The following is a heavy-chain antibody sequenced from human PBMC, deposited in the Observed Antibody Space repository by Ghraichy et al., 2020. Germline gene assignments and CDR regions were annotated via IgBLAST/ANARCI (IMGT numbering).Heavy chain of an antibody. CDR1: GFTFSSYA. Sequence: GESLNISCAASGFTFSSYAMHWVRQAPGKGLEWVAVISYDGSNKYYADSVKGRFTISRDNSKNTLYLQMNSLRAEDTAVYYCARDSLEWEPPAGAYFQHWGQGTLVTVSS. D-gene: IGHD1-26*01. CDR2: ISYDGSNK. V-gene: IGHV3-30-3*01. CDR3: ARDSLEWEPPAGAYFQH. J-gene: IGHJ1*01.